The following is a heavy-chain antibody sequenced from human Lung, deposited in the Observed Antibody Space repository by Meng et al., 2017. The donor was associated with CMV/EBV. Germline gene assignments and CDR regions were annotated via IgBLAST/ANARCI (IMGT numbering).Heavy chain of an antibody. CDR3: ATYNGYSLFFDY. D-gene: IGHD5-18*01. V-gene: IGHV3-48*03. CDR2: ISTRGTTI. J-gene: IGHJ4*02. CDR1: GFTFSGYE. Sequence: LTXXTSGFTFSGYEMNWVRQAPGKGLEWVSYISTRGTTIYYADSVKGRFTISRDNARGSLFLQMNNLRAEDTAIYYCATYNGYSLFFDYWGQGALVXVSS.